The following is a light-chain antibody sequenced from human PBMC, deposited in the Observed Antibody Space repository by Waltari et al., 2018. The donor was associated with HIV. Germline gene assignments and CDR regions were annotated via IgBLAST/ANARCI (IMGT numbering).Light chain of an antibody. CDR3: CSYVGVVNSFVL. Sequence: QSALTQPPPYSISPGRLITISRTATTTTLAPSYHQHPGKAPKLIISEVSKRPSGVSDRFSASKSGNTASLTISGLQAEDEADYHCCSYVGVVNSFVLFGGGTKLTVL. CDR1: TTTL. J-gene: IGLJ2*01. CDR2: EVS. V-gene: IGLV2-23*02.